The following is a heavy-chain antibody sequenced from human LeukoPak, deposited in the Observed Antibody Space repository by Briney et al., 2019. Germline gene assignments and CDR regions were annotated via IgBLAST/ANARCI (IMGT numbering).Heavy chain of an antibody. J-gene: IGHJ4*02. CDR3: ARGPRIAVAGTWYFDY. Sequence: GGSLRLSCAASGFTFSSYWMSWVRQAPGKGLEWVSVIYSGGSTYYADSVKGRFTISRDNSKNTLYLQMNSLRAEDTAVYYCARGPRIAVAGTWYFDYWGQGTLVTVSS. CDR1: GFTFSSYW. CDR2: IYSGGST. D-gene: IGHD6-19*01. V-gene: IGHV3-66*01.